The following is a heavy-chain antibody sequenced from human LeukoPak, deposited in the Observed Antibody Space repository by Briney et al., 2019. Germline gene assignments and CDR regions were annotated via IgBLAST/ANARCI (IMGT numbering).Heavy chain of an antibody. Sequence: GGSLRLSCAASGITFTNFGMRWVRQAPGKGLEWVSSISNGGDHKFYADSVRGRFTISRDNSKNTLYLQMDSLRAEDTAVYYCAKVISSYSSFDSYWGQGTLVTVSS. CDR1: GITFTNFG. V-gene: IGHV3-23*01. D-gene: IGHD5-12*01. CDR2: ISNGGDHK. CDR3: AKVISSYSSFDSY. J-gene: IGHJ4*02.